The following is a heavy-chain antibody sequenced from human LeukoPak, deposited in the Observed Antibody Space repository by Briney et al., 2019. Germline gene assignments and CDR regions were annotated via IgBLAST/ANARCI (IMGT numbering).Heavy chain of an antibody. CDR1: GGTFSSYA. CDR3: ARDRRVGATPDAFDI. J-gene: IGHJ3*02. CDR2: IIPIFGTA. D-gene: IGHD1-26*01. Sequence: GASVKVSCKASGGTFSSYAISWVRQAPGQGLEWMGGIIPIFGTANYAQKFQGRVTITADKSTSTAYMELSSLRSEDTAVYYCARDRRVGATPDAFDIWGQGTMVTVSS. V-gene: IGHV1-69*06.